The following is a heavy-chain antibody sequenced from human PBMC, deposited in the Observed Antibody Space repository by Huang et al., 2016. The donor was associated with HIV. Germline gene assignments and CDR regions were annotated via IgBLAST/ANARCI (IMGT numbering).Heavy chain of an antibody. CDR3: ARLPGSITMIRGVITDPY. V-gene: IGHV4-39*02. CDR2: IYLRGIT. CDR1: GGSIRSDNDY. D-gene: IGHD3-10*01. J-gene: IGHJ4*02. Sequence: QLQLQESGPGLVKPSETLSLTCTVSGGSIRSDNDYWGWIRQPPGKGLEWIGSIYLRGITYCNPSIKRRGTITVDTSKTHFALRMRSVTAADTAVYYCARLPGSITMIRGVITDPYWGQGTLVTVSS.